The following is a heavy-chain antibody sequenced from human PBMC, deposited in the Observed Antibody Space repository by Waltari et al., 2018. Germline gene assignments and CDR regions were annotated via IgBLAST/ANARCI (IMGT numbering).Heavy chain of an antibody. D-gene: IGHD6-13*01. V-gene: IGHV3-43D*04. CDR3: AKGLYSSSSLIDY. Sequence: EVQLVESGGVVVQPGGSLRLSCAASGFTFDDYAMHWVRQAPGKGLEWVSLSSWDGGSTYYADSVKGRFTISRDNSKNSLYLQMNSLRAEDTALYYCAKGLYSSSSLIDYWGQGTLVTVSS. CDR2: SSWDGGST. J-gene: IGHJ4*02. CDR1: GFTFDDYA.